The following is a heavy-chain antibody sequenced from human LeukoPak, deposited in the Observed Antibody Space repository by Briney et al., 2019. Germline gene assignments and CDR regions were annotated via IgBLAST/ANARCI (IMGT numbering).Heavy chain of an antibody. CDR2: INPNSGGT. V-gene: IGHV1-2*02. D-gene: IGHD1/OR15-1a*01. CDR1: GYTFTGYY. CDR3: SRDQQRLAAPGYYMDV. Sequence: GASVKVSCKASGYTFTGYYIHWVRQAPGQGLEWMGWINPNSGGTNYAQKLQGRVTMTRDTSISTAYMELSRLRSDDTAVYYCSRDQQRLAAPGYYMDVWGKGTTVTVSS. J-gene: IGHJ6*03.